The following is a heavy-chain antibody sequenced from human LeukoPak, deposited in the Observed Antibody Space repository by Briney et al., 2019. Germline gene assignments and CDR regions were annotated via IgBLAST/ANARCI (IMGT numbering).Heavy chain of an antibody. CDR1: GGTFSSYA. CDR3: ARSPLVAVAGTREYYYYYMDV. CDR2: IIPIFGTV. D-gene: IGHD6-19*01. Sequence: GASVKVSCKASGGTFSSYAFSWVRQAPGQGLEWMGGIIPIFGTVNYAQKFQGRVTITTDESTSTAYMELSSLRSEDTAVYYCARSPLVAVAGTREYYYYYMDVWAKGTTVTVPS. V-gene: IGHV1-69*05. J-gene: IGHJ6*03.